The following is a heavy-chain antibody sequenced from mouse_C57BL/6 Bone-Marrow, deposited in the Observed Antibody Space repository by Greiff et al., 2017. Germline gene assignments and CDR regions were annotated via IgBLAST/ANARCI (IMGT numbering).Heavy chain of an antibody. CDR1: GYTFTSYG. V-gene: IGHV1-81*01. Sequence: VQLKESGAELARPGASVKLSCKASGYTFTSYGISWVKQRTGQGLEWIGEIYPRSGNTYYNEKFKGKATLTADKSSSTAYMELRSLTSEDSAVYFCARGNYDYDGYFDVWGTGTTVTVSS. J-gene: IGHJ1*03. CDR3: ARGNYDYDGYFDV. D-gene: IGHD2-4*01. CDR2: IYPRSGNT.